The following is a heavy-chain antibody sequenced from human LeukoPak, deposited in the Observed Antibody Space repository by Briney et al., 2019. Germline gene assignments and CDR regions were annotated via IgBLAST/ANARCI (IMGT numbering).Heavy chain of an antibody. CDR3: ARPGGSKDLLSGGFDAFDI. D-gene: IGHD3-10*01. Sequence: GASVKVSCKASGYTFTGDYMHWVRQAPGQGLEWMGWIIPNSGGTNYTQKFQGRVTMTRDTSISTAYMELRRLRSDDTAVYYCARPGGSKDLLSGGFDAFDIWGQGTMVTVSS. J-gene: IGHJ3*02. CDR2: IIPNSGGT. V-gene: IGHV1-2*02. CDR1: GYTFTGDY.